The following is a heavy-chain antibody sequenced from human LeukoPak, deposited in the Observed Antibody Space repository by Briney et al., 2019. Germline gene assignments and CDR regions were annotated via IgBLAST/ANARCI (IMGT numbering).Heavy chain of an antibody. D-gene: IGHD1-1*01. J-gene: IGHJ4*02. V-gene: IGHV3-7*01. CDR1: GFTFSSYW. CDR2: IKKDGGEK. CDR3: ARPRNEDWYESGLDY. Sequence: GGSLRLSCAASGFTFSSYWMSWVHQAPGKGLEWVANIKKDGGEKYYVDSVRGRFTISRDNAKNSLYLQMNSLRAEDTAVYYCARPRNEDWYESGLDYWGQGTLVTVS.